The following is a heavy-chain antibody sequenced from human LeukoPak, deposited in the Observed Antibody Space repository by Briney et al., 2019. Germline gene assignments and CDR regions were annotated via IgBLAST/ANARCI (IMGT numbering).Heavy chain of an antibody. CDR2: IYFGGTT. J-gene: IGHJ5*02. V-gene: IGHV4-59*01. CDR1: GGSIKNYY. Sequence: SETLSLTCSVPGGSIKNYYWSWIRQPPGKGLEWLGNIYFGGTTDYNSSLKSRLTISVDTFKNQLSLNLQSVTAADTATYYCARHRSDTGGKKGVNWFDPWGQGTLVTVSS. CDR3: ARHRSDTGGKKGVNWFDP. D-gene: IGHD4-23*01.